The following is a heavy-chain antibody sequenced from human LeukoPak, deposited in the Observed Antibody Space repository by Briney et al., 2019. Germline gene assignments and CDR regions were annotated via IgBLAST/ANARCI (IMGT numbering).Heavy chain of an antibody. V-gene: IGHV3-21*01. Sequence: GGSLRLSCAASGFTFSDYAMNWVRQAPGKGLEWVSSISSSSNYVYNAASVQGRFTMSRDNTKNPLYLQINSLGAEATAVYYCTRDFDWFRNQFDYWGQGTLVTVSS. D-gene: IGHD3-9*01. CDR1: GFTFSDYA. CDR2: ISSSSNYV. CDR3: TRDFDWFRNQFDY. J-gene: IGHJ4*02.